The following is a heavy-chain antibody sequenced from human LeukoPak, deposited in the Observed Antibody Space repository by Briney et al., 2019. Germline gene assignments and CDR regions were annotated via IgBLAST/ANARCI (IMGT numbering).Heavy chain of an antibody. D-gene: IGHD1-14*01. J-gene: IGHJ6*03. CDR2: ISSTGST. Sequence: SETLSLTCAVSGGSISSGGYSWSWIRQPPGKGLEWIGYISSTGSTYYNPSLKSRVTISVGTSKNQFSLKLSSVTAADTAVYYCARELRRYYYMDVWGKGTTVTVSS. V-gene: IGHV4-30-4*07. CDR3: ARELRRYYYMDV. CDR1: GGSISSGGYS.